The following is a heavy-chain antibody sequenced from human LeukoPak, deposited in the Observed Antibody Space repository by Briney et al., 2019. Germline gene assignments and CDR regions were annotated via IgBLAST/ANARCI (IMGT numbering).Heavy chain of an antibody. Sequence: SETLSLTCTVSGGSISSSSYYWGWIRQPPGKGLEWIGSIYYSGSTYYNPSLKSRVTISVDTSKNQFSLKLSSVTAADTAVYYCARESRITMVRGVPDAFDIWGQGTMVTVSS. CDR2: IYYSGST. D-gene: IGHD3-10*01. CDR1: GGSISSSSYY. CDR3: ARESRITMVRGVPDAFDI. V-gene: IGHV4-39*07. J-gene: IGHJ3*02.